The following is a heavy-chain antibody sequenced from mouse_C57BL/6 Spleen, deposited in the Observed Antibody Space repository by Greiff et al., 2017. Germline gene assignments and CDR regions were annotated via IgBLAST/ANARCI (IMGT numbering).Heavy chain of an antibody. J-gene: IGHJ3*01. D-gene: IGHD1-1*01. V-gene: IGHV1-26*01. CDR2: INPNNGGT. Sequence: VQLQQSGPELVKPGASVKISCKASGYTFTDYYMNWVKQSHGKSLEWIGDINPNNGGTSYNQKFKGKATLTVDKSASTAYMGLRSLTSEDSAVYYCARGGDYYGSSYGAYWGQGTLVTVSA. CDR3: ARGGDYYGSSYGAY. CDR1: GYTFTDYY.